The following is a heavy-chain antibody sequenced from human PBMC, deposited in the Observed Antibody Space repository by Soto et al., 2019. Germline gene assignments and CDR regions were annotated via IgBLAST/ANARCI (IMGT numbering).Heavy chain of an antibody. CDR3: ARLQRIRGNIITPYGQRGCWFDP. CDR1: GGFLSRGGYL. Sequence: APCLTWAGSGGFLSRGGYLLCWIRQAPRKGLEGVGYIYHSGSTYYNPSLKSRVTISVDRSKNQFSLKLSSVTAADTAVYYCARLQRIRGNIITPYGQRGCWFDPWGQGTLVTVSS. CDR2: IYHSGST. V-gene: IGHV4-30-2*01. D-gene: IGHD3-10*01. J-gene: IGHJ5*02.